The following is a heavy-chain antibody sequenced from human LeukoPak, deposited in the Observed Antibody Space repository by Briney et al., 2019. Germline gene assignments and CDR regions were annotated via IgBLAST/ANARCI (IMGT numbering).Heavy chain of an antibody. CDR1: GGSISSGGYY. CDR2: IYYSGST. Sequence: SETLSLTCTVSGGSISSGGYYWSWIRQHPGKGLEWIGYIYYSGSTYYNPSLKSRVTISVDTSKNQFSLKLSSVTAADTAVYYCARAPLQGFDPWGQGTLVTVSS. J-gene: IGHJ5*02. D-gene: IGHD4-11*01. V-gene: IGHV4-31*03. CDR3: ARAPLQGFDP.